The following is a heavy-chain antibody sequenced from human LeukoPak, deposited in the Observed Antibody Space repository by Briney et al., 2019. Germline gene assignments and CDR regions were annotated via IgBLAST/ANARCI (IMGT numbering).Heavy chain of an antibody. D-gene: IGHD7-27*01. CDR1: GGSISSYY. CDR2: IYYSGST. V-gene: IGHV4-59*01. Sequence: PSETLYLTCTVSGGSISSYYWSWIRQPPGKGLEWIGYIYYSGSTNYNPSLKSRVTISVDTSKNQFSLKLSSVTAADTAVYYCARKNWGSHIYYFDYWGQGTLVTVSS. CDR3: ARKNWGSHIYYFDY. J-gene: IGHJ4*02.